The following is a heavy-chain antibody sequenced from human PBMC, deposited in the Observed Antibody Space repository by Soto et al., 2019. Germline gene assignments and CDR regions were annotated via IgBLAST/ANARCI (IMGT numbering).Heavy chain of an antibody. CDR2: MNPNSVNT. CDR3: ARHGGDNAVREYYYYGMDV. V-gene: IGHV1-8*01. Sequence: QVQLVQSGAEVKKPGASVKVSCKASGYTFTSYDINWVRQATGQGLEGMGWMNPNSVNTGYAQKFQGRVTMTRNTAIITAHMELSSQRAEDTAVYTCARHGGDNAVREYYYYGMDVWGQGTTVTVSS. CDR1: GYTFTSYD. D-gene: IGHD2-21*02. J-gene: IGHJ6*02.